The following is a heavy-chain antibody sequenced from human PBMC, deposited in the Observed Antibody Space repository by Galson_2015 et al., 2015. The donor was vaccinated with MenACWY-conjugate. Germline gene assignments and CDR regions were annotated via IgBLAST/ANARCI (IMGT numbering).Heavy chain of an antibody. CDR2: IYRDGKT. J-gene: IGHJ5*02. Sequence: SLRLSSAASGFSVSSEYMSWVRQAPGKGLEWVSIIYRDGKTFYADSVQGRFIISRDNSKNTLYLQMNSLTAEDTAVYYCARESGDSSGHPSSWGQGTLVTVSS. CDR1: GFSVSSEY. V-gene: IGHV3-53*01. CDR3: ARESGDSSGHPSS. D-gene: IGHD3-22*01.